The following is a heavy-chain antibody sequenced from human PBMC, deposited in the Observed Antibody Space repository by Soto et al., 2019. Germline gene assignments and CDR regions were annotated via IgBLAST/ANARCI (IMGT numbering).Heavy chain of an antibody. CDR3: ARGVDYFYQYMDV. CDR1: GYPFTSYS. V-gene: IGHV1-18*01. Sequence: QVQLMQSGAEVKKPGASVKVSCKASGYPFTSYSISWVRQAPGQGLEWMGWISTYNGNTNYAQKFQGRLTMTTDTSTSTAYMEVRSLSPDNTAVYYCARGVDYFYQYMDVWGKGTTVTVYS. CDR2: ISTYNGNT. J-gene: IGHJ6*03.